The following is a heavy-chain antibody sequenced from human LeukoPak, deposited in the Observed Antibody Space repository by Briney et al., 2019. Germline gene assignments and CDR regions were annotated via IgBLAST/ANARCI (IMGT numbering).Heavy chain of an antibody. CDR2: IHTSGST. Sequence: SETLSLTCTVSGGSISNSYWSWIRQPAGKGLEWIGRIHTSGSTNYNPSLKSRVTMSVDTSKNQFSLKLSSVTAADTAVYYCARGICSSTSCYTPGALDIWGQGTMVTVSS. V-gene: IGHV4-4*07. CDR1: GGSISNSY. D-gene: IGHD2-2*02. CDR3: ARGICSSTSCYTPGALDI. J-gene: IGHJ3*02.